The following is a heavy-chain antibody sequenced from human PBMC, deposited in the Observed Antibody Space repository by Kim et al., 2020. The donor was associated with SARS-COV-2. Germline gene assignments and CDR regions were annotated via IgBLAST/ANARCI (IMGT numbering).Heavy chain of an antibody. CDR3: ARDNIFGSGRTYYFDY. CDR2: IYYSGST. Sequence: SETLSLTCTVSGGSISSGGYYWSWIRQHPGKGLEWIGYIYYSGSTYYNPSLKSRVTISVDTSKNQFSLKLSSVTAADTAVYYCARDNIFGSGRTYYFDYWGQGTLVTVSS. D-gene: IGHD3-10*01. CDR1: GGSISSGGYY. J-gene: IGHJ4*02. V-gene: IGHV4-31*03.